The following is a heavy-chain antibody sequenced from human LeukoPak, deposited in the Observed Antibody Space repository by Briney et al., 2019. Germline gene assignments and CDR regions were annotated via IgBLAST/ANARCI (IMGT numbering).Heavy chain of an antibody. Sequence: GASVKVSCKASGYTFTSYAMHWVRQAPGQGLEWMGWINTNTGNPTYAQGFTGRFVFSLDTSVSTACLQISSLKAEDTAVYYCARDSVPDYSSGWYGYWGQGTLVTVSS. V-gene: IGHV7-4-1*02. D-gene: IGHD6-19*01. CDR2: INTNTGNP. CDR1: GYTFTSYA. CDR3: ARDSVPDYSSGWYGY. J-gene: IGHJ4*02.